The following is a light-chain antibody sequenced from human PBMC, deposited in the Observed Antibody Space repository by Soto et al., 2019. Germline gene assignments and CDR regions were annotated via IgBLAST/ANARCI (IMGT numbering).Light chain of an antibody. CDR1: QSVSSSY. CDR2: DAS. CDR3: QQYGSSPPVS. J-gene: IGKJ5*01. V-gene: IGKV3D-20*01. Sequence: DIVLTQSPATLPLSPGERATLSCGASQSVSSSYLAWYQQKHVLAPRLRIYDASSRATGIPARFSGSGSGTACSLTISRLEPEYFSVYDGQQYGSSPPVSFGQGTRLDIK.